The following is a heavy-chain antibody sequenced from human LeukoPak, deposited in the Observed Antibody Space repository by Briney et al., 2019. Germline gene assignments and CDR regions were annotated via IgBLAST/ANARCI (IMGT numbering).Heavy chain of an antibody. CDR1: GFTFDDYG. V-gene: IGHV3-74*01. CDR2: IKSDGSTT. D-gene: IGHD5-18*01. CDR3: ARVVDTHFDY. J-gene: IGHJ4*02. Sequence: GGSLRLSCAASGFTFDDYGMSWVRQAPGKGLVWVSRIKSDGSTTTYADSVKGRFTISRDNAKNTLYLQMNSLRAEDTAVYYCARVVDTHFDYWGQGTLVTVSS.